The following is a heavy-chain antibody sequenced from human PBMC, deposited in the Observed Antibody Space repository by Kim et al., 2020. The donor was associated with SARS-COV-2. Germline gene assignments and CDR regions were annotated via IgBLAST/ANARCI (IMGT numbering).Heavy chain of an antibody. V-gene: IGHV4-59*13. D-gene: IGHD6-19*01. CDR2: IYYSGST. CDR1: GGSISSYY. Sequence: SETLSLTCTVSGGSISSYYWSWIRQPPGKGLEWIGYIYYSGSTNYNPSLKSRVTISVDTSKNQFSLKLSSVTAADTAVYYCARAGYSSGWYQGAYAFDIWGQGTMVTVSS. J-gene: IGHJ3*02. CDR3: ARAGYSSGWYQGAYAFDI.